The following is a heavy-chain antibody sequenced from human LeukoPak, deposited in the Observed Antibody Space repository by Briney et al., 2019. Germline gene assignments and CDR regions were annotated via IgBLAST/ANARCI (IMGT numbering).Heavy chain of an antibody. D-gene: IGHD4-17*01. CDR3: ARADDFGDYDC. CDR1: GFTVSSKY. Sequence: GGSLRLSCAASGFTVSSKYMSWVRQAPGKGLEWVSIIYPGGTTYYADSVKGRFTISRDDSKNTVYLQMNSLKADDAAVYYCARADDFGDYDCWGQGTLVTVSS. V-gene: IGHV3-53*01. CDR2: IYPGGTT. J-gene: IGHJ4*02.